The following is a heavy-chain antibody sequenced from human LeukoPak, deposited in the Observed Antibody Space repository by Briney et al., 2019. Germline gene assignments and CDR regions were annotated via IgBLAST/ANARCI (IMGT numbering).Heavy chain of an antibody. CDR1: GFTFSSYG. CDR3: AKGPFDP. Sequence: GGSLRLSCAASGFTFSSYGMHWVRQAPGKGLEWVAVISYDGSNKYYADSVKGRFTISRDNSKNTLYLQMNSLRAEDTAVYYCAKGPFDPWGQGTLVTVSS. CDR2: ISYDGSNK. V-gene: IGHV3-30*18. J-gene: IGHJ5*02.